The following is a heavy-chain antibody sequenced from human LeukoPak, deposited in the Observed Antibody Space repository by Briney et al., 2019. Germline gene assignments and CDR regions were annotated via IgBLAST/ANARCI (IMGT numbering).Heavy chain of an antibody. Sequence: GGSLRLSCAASGFTFSSYAMSWVRQTPGKGLEWVSAISGSGGSTYYADSVKGRFTISRDNSKNTLYLQMNSLRAEDTAVYYCAKGGSSGWYSSVWRTPFDPWGQGTLVTVSS. CDR1: GFTFSSYA. D-gene: IGHD6-19*01. CDR2: ISGSGGST. J-gene: IGHJ5*02. CDR3: AKGGSSGWYSSVWRTPFDP. V-gene: IGHV3-23*01.